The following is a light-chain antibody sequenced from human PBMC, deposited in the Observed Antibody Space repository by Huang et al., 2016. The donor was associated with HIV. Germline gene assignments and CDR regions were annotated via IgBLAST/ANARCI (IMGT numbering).Light chain of an antibody. J-gene: IGKJ2*01. V-gene: IGKV1-39*01. CDR2: SAS. Sequence: DIQMTQSPSSLSASVGDRVTITCRASENIRRYLNWYQQKPGKPPKLLIHSASTLQSGVPSRFSGSRPGTDFTLTITRLQPEYCATYYCQGSLSIPHTFGQGTNLEIK. CDR1: ENIRRY. CDR3: QGSLSIPHT.